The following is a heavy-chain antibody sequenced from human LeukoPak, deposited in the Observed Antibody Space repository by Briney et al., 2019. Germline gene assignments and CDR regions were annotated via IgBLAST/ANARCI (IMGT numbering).Heavy chain of an antibody. J-gene: IGHJ5*02. CDR1: GGSFSGYY. CDR3: ARERYCSGGSCYLGWFDP. CDR2: INHSGST. Sequence: PSETLSLTCAVYGGSFSGYYWIWIRQPPGKGLEWIGEINHSGSTNYNPSLKSRVTISVDASKNLFALKLSSVTAADTAVYYCARERYCSGGSCYLGWFDPWGQGTLVTVSS. D-gene: IGHD2-15*01. V-gene: IGHV4-34*01.